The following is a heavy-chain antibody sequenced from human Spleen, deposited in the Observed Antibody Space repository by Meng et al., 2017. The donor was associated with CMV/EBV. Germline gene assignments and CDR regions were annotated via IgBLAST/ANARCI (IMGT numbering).Heavy chain of an antibody. CDR1: GGSISSYF. CDR2: VYYSGST. CDR3: ARGIVATRRGVFYFDY. Sequence: SETLSLTCAIYGGSISSYFWSWIRQPPGKALEWIGYVYYSGSTNYNPSLESRVTTSVDTSKNKFSLKLSSVTAADTAVYYCARGIVATRRGVFYFDYWGQGALVTVSS. J-gene: IGHJ4*02. V-gene: IGHV4-59*01. D-gene: IGHD5-12*01.